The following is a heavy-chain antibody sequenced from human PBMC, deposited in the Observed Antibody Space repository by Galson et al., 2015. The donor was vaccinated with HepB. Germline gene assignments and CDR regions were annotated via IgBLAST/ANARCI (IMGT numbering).Heavy chain of an antibody. CDR1: GFTFSSYA. CDR2: ISYDGSNK. CDR3: ARDPQGDYYYYMDV. J-gene: IGHJ6*03. Sequence: SLRLSCAASGFTFSSYAMHWVRQAPGKGLEWVAVISYDGSNKYYADSVKGRFTISRDNTKNTLYLQMNSLRAEDTAVYYCARDPQGDYYYYMDVWGKGTTVTASS. V-gene: IGHV3-30-3*01.